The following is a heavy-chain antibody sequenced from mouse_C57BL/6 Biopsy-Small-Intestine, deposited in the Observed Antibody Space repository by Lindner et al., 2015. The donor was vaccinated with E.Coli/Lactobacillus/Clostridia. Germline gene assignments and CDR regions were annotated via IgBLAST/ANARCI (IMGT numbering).Heavy chain of an antibody. V-gene: IGHV1-42*01. CDR3: ARGGLRRYFDV. D-gene: IGHD2-4*01. J-gene: IGHJ1*03. CDR1: GYSFTGYY. CDR2: INPSTGGT. Sequence: VQLQESGPELVKPGASAKISCKASGYSFTGYYMNWVKQSPEKSLEWIGEINPSTGGTTYNQKFKAKATLTVDKSSSTAYMQLKSLTSEDSAVYYCARGGLRRYFDVWGTGTTVTVSS.